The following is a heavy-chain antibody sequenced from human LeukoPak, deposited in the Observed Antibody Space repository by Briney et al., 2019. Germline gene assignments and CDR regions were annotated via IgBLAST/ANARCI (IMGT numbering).Heavy chain of an antibody. CDR3: ALFGESTDYYFDY. D-gene: IGHD3-10*02. V-gene: IGHV3-43*02. Sequence: GGSLRPSCAASGFTFDDYAMHWVRQAPGKGLEWVSLISGDGGNTHYADSVKGRFTISRDNSKNSLYLQMNSLRTEDTALYYCALFGESTDYYFDYWGQGTLITVSS. J-gene: IGHJ4*02. CDR2: ISGDGGNT. CDR1: GFTFDDYA.